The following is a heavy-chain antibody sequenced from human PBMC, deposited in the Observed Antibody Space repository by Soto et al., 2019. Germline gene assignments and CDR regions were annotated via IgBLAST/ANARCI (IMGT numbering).Heavy chain of an antibody. D-gene: IGHD2-21*02. J-gene: IGHJ5*02. V-gene: IGHV4-4*01. Sequence: GTLSLTCGVSGGTVASSHWWSWVRQSPGRGLEWIGNVYHTGDTNFNPSLQSRVTFSVDKSNNQFSLRLTSVTAADTAVYFCAREIVTAGGNNYFDPWGPGTLVTVSS. CDR1: GGTVASSHW. CDR2: VYHTGDT. CDR3: AREIVTAGGNNYFDP.